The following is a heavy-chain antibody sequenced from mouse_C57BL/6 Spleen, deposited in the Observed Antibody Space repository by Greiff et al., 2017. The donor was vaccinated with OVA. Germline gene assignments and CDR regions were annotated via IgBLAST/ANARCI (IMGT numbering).Heavy chain of an antibody. D-gene: IGHD1-1*01. V-gene: IGHV5-17*01. CDR3: ARHYYGSSWYFDV. CDR2: ISSGSSTI. CDR1: GFTFSDYG. J-gene: IGHJ1*03. Sequence: DVMLVESGGGLVKPGGSLKLSCAASGFTFSDYGMHWVRQAPEKGLEWVAYISSGSSTIYYADTVKGRFTISRYNAKNTLFLQMTSLRSEDTAMYYCARHYYGSSWYFDVWGTGTTVTVSS.